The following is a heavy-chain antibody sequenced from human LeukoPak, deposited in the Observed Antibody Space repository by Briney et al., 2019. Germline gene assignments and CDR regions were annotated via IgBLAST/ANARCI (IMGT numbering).Heavy chain of an antibody. J-gene: IGHJ4*02. Sequence: SETLSLTCAVYGGSFSGDYWSWIRQPPGKGLEWIGEINHSGSTNYNPSLKSRVTISVDTSKNQFSLKPSSVTAADTAVYYCARGRGPLGYWGQGTLVTVSS. CDR1: GGSFSGDY. CDR3: ARGRGPLGY. CDR2: INHSGST. V-gene: IGHV4-34*01. D-gene: IGHD7-27*01.